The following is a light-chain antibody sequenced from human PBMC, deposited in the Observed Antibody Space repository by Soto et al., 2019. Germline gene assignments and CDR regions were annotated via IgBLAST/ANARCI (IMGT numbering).Light chain of an antibody. CDR3: QHYNSYSEA. V-gene: IGKV1-5*01. CDR1: QSIGSW. Sequence: DIQITQSPSTLSASVGDRVTITCRASQSIGSWLAWYQQKPGKAPKLLIYDASSLESGVPSRFSGSGSGTEFSLTISSLQPDDFATYYCQHYNSYSEAFGQGTKVE. J-gene: IGKJ1*01. CDR2: DAS.